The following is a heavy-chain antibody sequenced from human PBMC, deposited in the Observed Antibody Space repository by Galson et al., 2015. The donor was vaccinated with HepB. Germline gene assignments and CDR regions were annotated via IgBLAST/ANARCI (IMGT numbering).Heavy chain of an antibody. J-gene: IGHJ4*02. CDR2: ISAYNGEI. D-gene: IGHD6-6*01. CDR3: ARGWGIAARALDY. Sequence: SVKVSCKASGYSFTTYGITWVRQAPGQGLEWMGGISAYNGEITYAQKLEGRAVMTTDTSTSTAYMELKNLRSNDTAVYYCARGWGIAARALDYWGQGTLVTVSS. V-gene: IGHV1-18*01. CDR1: GYSFTTYG.